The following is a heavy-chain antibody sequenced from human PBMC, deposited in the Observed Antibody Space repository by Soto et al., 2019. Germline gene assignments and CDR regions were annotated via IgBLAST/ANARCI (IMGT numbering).Heavy chain of an antibody. CDR1: GGSVRSGSYY. CDR2: IYYSGSS. V-gene: IGHV4-61*01. CDR3: ARGDFKIYASES. Sequence: QVQLQESGPGLVTPSETLSLTCTVSGGSVRSGSYYWSWIRQPPGKGLEWIGYIYYSGSSSYSPSLKSRVTLSVGTSNTQFSLRLSSVTAADTAVYYCARGDFKIYASESWGRGTLVTVSS. J-gene: IGHJ5*02. D-gene: IGHD3-10*01.